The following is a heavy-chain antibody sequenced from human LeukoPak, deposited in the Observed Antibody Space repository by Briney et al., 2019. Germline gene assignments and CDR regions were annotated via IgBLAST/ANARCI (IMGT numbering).Heavy chain of an antibody. CDR1: GYTFTSYY. J-gene: IGHJ5*02. D-gene: IGHD3-3*01. Sequence: ASVKASCKASGYTFTSYYMHWVRQAPGQGLEWMGIINPSGGSTSYAQKFQGRVTMTRDTSTSTVYMELSSLRSEDTAVYYCARALALTYYDFWSGYSRGGWFDPWGQGTLVTVSS. CDR2: INPSGGST. CDR3: ARALALTYYDFWSGYSRGGWFDP. V-gene: IGHV1-46*01.